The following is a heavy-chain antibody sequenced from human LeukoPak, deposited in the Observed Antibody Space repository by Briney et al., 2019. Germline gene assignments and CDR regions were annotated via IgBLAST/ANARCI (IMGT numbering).Heavy chain of an antibody. CDR1: GGSISSVSHY. CDR3: ARTFDY. V-gene: IGHV4-39*01. J-gene: IGHJ4*02. CDR2: IYYSGST. Sequence: SETLSLTCSVSGGSISSVSHYRGWIRQSPGQGLEWSGSIYYSGSTYYNPSLKRRVIIYVDTYKNQFSLRLSSVTAADTAVYYCARTFDYWGQGTLVTVSS.